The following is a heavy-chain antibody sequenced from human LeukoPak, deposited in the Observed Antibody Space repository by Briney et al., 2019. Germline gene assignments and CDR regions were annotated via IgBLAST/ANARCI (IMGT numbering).Heavy chain of an antibody. D-gene: IGHD2-15*01. Sequence: QPGGSLRLSCAASGFTFSSYAMSWVRQAPGKGLEWVSAISGSGGSTYYADSVKGRFTISRGNSKNTLYLQMNSLRAEDTAVYYCAVLGVVVVVDKPNLDCWGQGTLVTVSS. J-gene: IGHJ4*02. CDR3: AVLGVVVVVDKPNLDC. CDR2: ISGSGGST. V-gene: IGHV3-23*01. CDR1: GFTFSSYA.